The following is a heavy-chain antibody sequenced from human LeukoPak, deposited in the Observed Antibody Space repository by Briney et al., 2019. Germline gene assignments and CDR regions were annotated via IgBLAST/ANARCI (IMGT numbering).Heavy chain of an antibody. D-gene: IGHD4-17*01. CDR2: ISYDGSNK. Sequence: GKSLRLSCAASGFTFSGYPIHWVRQAPGKGLEWVAVISYDGSNKYYADSVKGRFTISRDNAKNSLYLQMNSLRAEDTALYYCAKALVTTRYGMDVWGQGTTVTVSS. CDR1: GFTFSGYP. CDR3: AKALVTTRYGMDV. J-gene: IGHJ6*02. V-gene: IGHV3-30-3*02.